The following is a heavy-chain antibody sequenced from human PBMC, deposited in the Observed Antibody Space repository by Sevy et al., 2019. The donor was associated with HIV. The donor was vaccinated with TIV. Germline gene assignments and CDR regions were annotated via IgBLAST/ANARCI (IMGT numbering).Heavy chain of an antibody. J-gene: IGHJ4*02. CDR1: GFTFADYA. CDR2: ISWNSGSI. D-gene: IGHD6-13*01. V-gene: IGHV3-9*01. CDR3: AKDIAAAGTGGYYFDY. Sequence: GGSLRLSCAASGFTFADYAMHWVRQAPGKGLEWVSGISWNSGSIGYADSVKGRFTISRDNAKNSLYLQMNSLRAEDTALYYCAKDIAAAGTGGYYFDYWGQGTLVTVSS.